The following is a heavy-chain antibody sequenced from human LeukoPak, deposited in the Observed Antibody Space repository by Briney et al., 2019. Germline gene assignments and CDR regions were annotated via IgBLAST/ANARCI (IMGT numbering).Heavy chain of an antibody. V-gene: IGHV4-30-4*01. J-gene: IGHJ4*02. CDR3: ARESNPQSTVTYYFDY. Sequence: MASETLSLTCTVSGGSISSGDYYWSWIRQPPGKGLEWIGYIYYSGSTYYNPSLKSRVTISVDTSKNQFSLKLSSVTAAETAVYYCARESNPQSTVTYYFDYWGQGTLVTVSS. CDR1: GGSISSGDYY. CDR2: IYYSGST. D-gene: IGHD4-17*01.